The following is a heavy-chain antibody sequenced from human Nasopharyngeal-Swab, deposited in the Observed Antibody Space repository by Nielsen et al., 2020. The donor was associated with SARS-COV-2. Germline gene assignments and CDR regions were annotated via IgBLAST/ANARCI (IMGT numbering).Heavy chain of an antibody. D-gene: IGHD1-14*01. V-gene: IGHV1-18*04. CDR3: ALATITGVFDY. J-gene: IGHJ4*02. CDR2: ISAYNGNT. CDR1: GYTFTSYG. Sequence: ASVKVSCEASGYTFTSYGISWVRQAPGQGLEWMGWISAYNGNTNYAQKLQGRVTMTTDTSTSTAYMELRSLRSGDTAVYYCALATITGVFDYWGQGTLVTVSS.